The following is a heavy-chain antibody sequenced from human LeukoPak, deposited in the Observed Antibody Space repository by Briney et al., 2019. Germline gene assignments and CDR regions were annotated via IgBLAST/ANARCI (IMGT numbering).Heavy chain of an antibody. D-gene: IGHD2-2*01. CDR3: AKSACSSTSCWRFDY. V-gene: IGHV3-9*01. J-gene: IGHJ4*02. Sequence: PGGSLRLSCAASGFTFDDYAMRWVRQAPGKGLEWVSGISWNSGSIGYADSVKGRFTISRDNAKNSLYLQMNSLRAEDTALYYCAKSACSSTSCWRFDYWGQGTLVTVSS. CDR1: GFTFDDYA. CDR2: ISWNSGSI.